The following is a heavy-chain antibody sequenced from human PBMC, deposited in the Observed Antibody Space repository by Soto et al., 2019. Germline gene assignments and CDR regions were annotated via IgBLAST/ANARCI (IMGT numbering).Heavy chain of an antibody. Sequence: QITLKESGPTLVKPTQTLTLTCTFSGFSLSTSGVGVGWIRQPPGKALEWLAFLYWDDDKRYSPSLKSRLTLTKAPSKTKLLLTMTTMDPVDTATYYCARTSVNWGSRGLVDYWGQGTLGTVAS. CDR3: ARTSVNWGSRGLVDY. J-gene: IGHJ4*02. CDR2: LYWDDDK. V-gene: IGHV2-5*02. CDR1: GFSLSTSGVG. D-gene: IGHD7-27*01.